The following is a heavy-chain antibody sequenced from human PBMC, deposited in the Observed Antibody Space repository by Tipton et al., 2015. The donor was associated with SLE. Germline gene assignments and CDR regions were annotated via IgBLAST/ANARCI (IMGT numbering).Heavy chain of an antibody. CDR1: GFTFSDNY. CDR2: IYSGGSI. V-gene: IGHV3-53*05. D-gene: IGHD3-10*01. J-gene: IGHJ4*02. Sequence: GSLRLSCAASGFTFSDNYMTWVRQAPGKGLQWVSVIYSGGSIHSADSVRGRFTISRDNSKNTLYLQMNSLRPEDTAVYYCARAPGDHSYFFDYWGQGTLVTVSS. CDR3: ARAPGDHSYFFDY.